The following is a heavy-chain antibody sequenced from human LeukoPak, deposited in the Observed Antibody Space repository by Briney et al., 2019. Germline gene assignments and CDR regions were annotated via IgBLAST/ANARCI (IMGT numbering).Heavy chain of an antibody. D-gene: IGHD3-22*01. CDR3: AKHPHPDYYESSGYFSP. CDR1: GFTFSSYA. Sequence: PGGSLRLSCAASGFTFSSYAMSWVRQAPGKGLEWVSAISGSGGSTYYADSVKGRFTISRDNSKNTLYLQMNSLRAEDTAVYYCAKHPHPDYYESSGYFSPWGQGTLVTVSS. CDR2: ISGSGGST. V-gene: IGHV3-23*01. J-gene: IGHJ5*02.